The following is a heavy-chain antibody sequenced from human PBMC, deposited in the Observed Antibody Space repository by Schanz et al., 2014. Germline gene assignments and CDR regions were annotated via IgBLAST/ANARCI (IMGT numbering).Heavy chain of an antibody. CDR2: ITYNGGTI. CDR1: GFGFSSYS. V-gene: IGHV3-48*01. Sequence: EVQLVESGGGLVQPGGSLRLSCAASGFGFSSYSMNWVRQAPGKGLEWISYITYNGGTIYYADSVKGRFTISRDNSKNTLYLQMNSLRAEDTAVYYCAKGRFGELSAFDIWGQGTMXTVSS. CDR3: AKGRFGELSAFDI. D-gene: IGHD3-10*01. J-gene: IGHJ3*02.